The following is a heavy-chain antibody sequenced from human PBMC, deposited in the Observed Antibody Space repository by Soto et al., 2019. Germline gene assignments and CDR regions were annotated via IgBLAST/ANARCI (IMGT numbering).Heavy chain of an antibody. D-gene: IGHD1-26*01. Sequence: ETLSLTCTVSGGSISSSSYYWGWIRQPPGKGLEWIGSIYYSGSTYYNPSLKSRVTISVDTSKNQFSLKLSSVTAADTAVYYCARGHSGSYLYNWFDPWGQGTLVTVSS. CDR1: GGSISSSSYY. CDR2: IYYSGST. V-gene: IGHV4-39*01. J-gene: IGHJ5*02. CDR3: ARGHSGSYLYNWFDP.